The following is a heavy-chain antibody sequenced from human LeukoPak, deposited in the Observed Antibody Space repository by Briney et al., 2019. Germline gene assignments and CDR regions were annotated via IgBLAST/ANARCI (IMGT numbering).Heavy chain of an antibody. J-gene: IGHJ4*02. CDR3: ARLRGGSWNVPVDY. D-gene: IGHD1-1*01. Sequence: PRGSLRLSSAASEFTLTSYAMNWVRQAPGKGLEWVSGISRSGAKTYYADSLKGRFTTSRDNSKNTLYLQMISLRAEETAIYYCARLRGGSWNVPVDYWGQGTLATVSS. CDR2: ISRSGAKT. V-gene: IGHV3-23*01. CDR1: EFTLTSYA.